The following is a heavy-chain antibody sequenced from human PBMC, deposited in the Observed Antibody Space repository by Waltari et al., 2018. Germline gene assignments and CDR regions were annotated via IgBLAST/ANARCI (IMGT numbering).Heavy chain of an antibody. D-gene: IGHD2-2*02. CDR2: IKQDGSIT. Sequence: EVQLVESGGGLVQPGGSLRRSCAASGLSLPAYWMTWIRQAPGKGLGWVANIKQDGSITLYVDSVKGRFTISRDNAKNSLFLQMNSLRAEDTAVYYCVPLYCDHMDGWGQGTTVTVSS. J-gene: IGHJ6*02. V-gene: IGHV3-7*01. CDR1: GLSLPAYW. CDR3: VPLYCDHMDG.